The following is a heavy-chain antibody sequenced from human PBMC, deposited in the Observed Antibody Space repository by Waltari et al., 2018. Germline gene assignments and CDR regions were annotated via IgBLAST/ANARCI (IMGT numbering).Heavy chain of an antibody. Sequence: EVQLVESGGGLVKPGGSLRLSCAASGFTFRSYSMTWVRQAPGKGLEWVSSISSSSSYIYYADSVKGRFTISRDNAKNSLYLQMNSLRAEDTAVYYCARVHWNDEHAFDIWGQGTMVTVSS. D-gene: IGHD1-1*01. CDR2: ISSSSSYI. V-gene: IGHV3-21*01. CDR1: GFTFRSYS. J-gene: IGHJ3*02. CDR3: ARVHWNDEHAFDI.